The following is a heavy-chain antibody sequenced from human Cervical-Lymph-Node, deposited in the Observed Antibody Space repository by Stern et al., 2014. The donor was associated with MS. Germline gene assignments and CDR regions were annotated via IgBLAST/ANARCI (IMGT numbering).Heavy chain of an antibody. Sequence: VQLVESGGGLVKPGGSLRLSCAASGFTFSSYSMNWVRQAPGQGLEWVSSISSSSSYIYYADSVKGRFTISRDNAKNSLYLQMNSLRAEDTAVYYCARDQGGKYYDSSGYYSDAFDIWGQGTMVTVSS. J-gene: IGHJ3*02. CDR2: ISSSSSYI. D-gene: IGHD3-22*01. CDR3: ARDQGGKYYDSSGYYSDAFDI. V-gene: IGHV3-21*01. CDR1: GFTFSSYS.